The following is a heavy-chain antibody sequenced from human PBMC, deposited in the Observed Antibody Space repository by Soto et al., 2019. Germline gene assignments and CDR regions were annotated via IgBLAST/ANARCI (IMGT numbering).Heavy chain of an antibody. CDR3: AKDRTATIYDYDGMDG. J-gene: IGHJ6*02. V-gene: IGHV3-30*18. Sequence: XESLSLYCTASGFTFSSYGMHWVGQAPGKGLEWVAVISYDGSNKYYADSVKGRFTISRDNSKNTLYLQMNSLRAEDTAVYYCAKDRTATIYDYDGMDGWAQGTTVTVAS. D-gene: IGHD5-18*01. CDR1: GFTFSSYG. CDR2: ISYDGSNK.